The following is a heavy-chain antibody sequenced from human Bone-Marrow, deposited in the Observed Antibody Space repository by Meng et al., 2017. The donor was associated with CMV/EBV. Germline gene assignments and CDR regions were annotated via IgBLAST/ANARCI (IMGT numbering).Heavy chain of an antibody. Sequence: ASVKVSCKASGYTFTSYYMHWVRQAPGQGLEWMGIINPSGGSTSYAQKFQGRVTMTRDTSTSTVYMELSSLRSEDTAVYYCARGGGPLNLAAPAAMSWCDPWGQGNLVNVDS. J-gene: IGHJ5*02. CDR3: ARGGGPLNLAAPAAMSWCDP. V-gene: IGHV1-46*01. CDR1: GYTFTSYY. CDR2: INPSGGST. D-gene: IGHD2-2*01.